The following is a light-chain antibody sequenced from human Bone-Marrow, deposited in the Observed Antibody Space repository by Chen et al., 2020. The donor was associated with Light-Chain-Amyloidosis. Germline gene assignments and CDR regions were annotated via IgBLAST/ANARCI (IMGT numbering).Light chain of an antibody. CDR1: NIGSTI. V-gene: IGLV3-21*02. J-gene: IGLJ3*02. CDR2: DDS. CDR3: QVWDRSSDRPV. Sequence: SSVLPQPSPVSVAPGPAATIACGGNNIGSTIVHWYQQTPGQAPLLVVYDDSARPPGIPERLSGSNSGNTATLTISRVEAGDEADYYCQVWDRSSDRPVFGGGTKLTVL.